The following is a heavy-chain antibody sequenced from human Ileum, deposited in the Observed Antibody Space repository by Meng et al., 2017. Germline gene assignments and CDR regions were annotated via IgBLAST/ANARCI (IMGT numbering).Heavy chain of an antibody. J-gene: IGHJ5*02. Sequence: QVQLQESGSGLVKPSQTLSLTCTVSGDSISRGNYYWSWIRQHPGKGLEWIGYIYYSGTTYYNPSLKSRVTISVDTSKSQFSPNLSSVTAADTAVYYCARTYNFWSGYYEWFDPWGQVTLVTVSS. CDR1: GDSISRGNYY. V-gene: IGHV4-31*03. CDR3: ARTYNFWSGYYEWFDP. D-gene: IGHD3-3*01. CDR2: IYYSGTT.